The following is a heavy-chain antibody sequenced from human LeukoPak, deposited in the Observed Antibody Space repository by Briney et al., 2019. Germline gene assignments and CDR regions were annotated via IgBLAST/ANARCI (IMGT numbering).Heavy chain of an antibody. Sequence: PSETLSLTCAVYGGSFSGYYWSWIRQPPGRGLEWIGEINHSGSTNYNPSRKSRVTISVDTSKNQFSLKLSSVTAADTAVYYCARSGYSSGWYLNKDYYYYYGMDVWGQGTTVTVSS. CDR2: INHSGST. D-gene: IGHD6-19*01. J-gene: IGHJ6*02. V-gene: IGHV4-34*01. CDR3: ARSGYSSGWYLNKDYYYYYGMDV. CDR1: GGSFSGYY.